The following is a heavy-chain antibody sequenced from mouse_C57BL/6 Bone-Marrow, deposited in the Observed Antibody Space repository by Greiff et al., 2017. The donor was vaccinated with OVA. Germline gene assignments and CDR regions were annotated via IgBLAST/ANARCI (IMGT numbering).Heavy chain of an antibody. CDR3: ARRGTTVFDY. CDR2: IYPRSGNT. D-gene: IGHD1-1*01. Sequence: QVQLQQSGAELARPGASVKLSCKASGYTFTSYGISWVKQRTGQGLEWIGEIYPRSGNTYYNEKFKGKATLTADKSSSTAYMELRSLTSEDSAVYFCARRGTTVFDYWGQGTTLTVSS. CDR1: GYTFTSYG. J-gene: IGHJ2*01. V-gene: IGHV1-81*01.